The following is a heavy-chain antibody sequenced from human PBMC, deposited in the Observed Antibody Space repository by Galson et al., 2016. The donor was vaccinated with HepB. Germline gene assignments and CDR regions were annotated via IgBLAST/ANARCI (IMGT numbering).Heavy chain of an antibody. Sequence: SETLSLTCTVSGVSIYSGSYYWSWIRQPPGKGLEWIGYIFYSDSTNYTPSLESRVTISVDASKNQFSLTLTSVTAADTAVYYCARTQGGQGPPGDPWGQGILVTVSP. CDR2: IFYSDST. V-gene: IGHV4-61*01. J-gene: IGHJ5*02. D-gene: IGHD3-16*01. CDR3: ARTQGGQGPPGDP. CDR1: GVSIYSGSYY.